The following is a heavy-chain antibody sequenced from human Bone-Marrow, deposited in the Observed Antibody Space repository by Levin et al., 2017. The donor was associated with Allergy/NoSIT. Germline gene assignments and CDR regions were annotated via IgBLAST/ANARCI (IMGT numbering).Heavy chain of an antibody. CDR1: GYSFTNYW. CDR2: IYPGDSDT. Sequence: GESLKISCEASGYSFTNYWIGWVRQMPGKGLEWMGVIYPGDSDTIYSPSFQGQVIISADKSITTAYLQWSSLKASDTATYYCARHRYGSGNYHQGDAFDIWGPGTMVTVSA. D-gene: IGHD3-10*01. CDR3: ARHRYGSGNYHQGDAFDI. J-gene: IGHJ3*02. V-gene: IGHV5-51*01.